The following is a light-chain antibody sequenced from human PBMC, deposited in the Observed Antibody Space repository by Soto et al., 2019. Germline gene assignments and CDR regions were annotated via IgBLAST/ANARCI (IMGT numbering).Light chain of an antibody. J-gene: IGLJ2*01. CDR2: EVS. CDR3: SSYTTSSTVV. V-gene: IGLV2-14*01. CDR1: SSDVGAYNY. Sequence: QSALTQPASVSGSPGQSITISCTGTSSDVGAYNYVSWYQQHPGKAPKLMISEVSNRPSGVSNRFSGSKSGNTASLTISGLQAEDEADYYCSSYTTSSTVVFGGGPKLTVL.